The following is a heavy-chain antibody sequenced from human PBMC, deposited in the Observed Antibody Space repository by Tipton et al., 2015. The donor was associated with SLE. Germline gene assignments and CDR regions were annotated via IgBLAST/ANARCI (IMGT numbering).Heavy chain of an antibody. J-gene: IGHJ4*02. Sequence: TLSLTCTVSGESISSGRYYWSWVRQPAGKGPEWLGRIHTNGNTNYNSSLKSRVTISIDTSRNQIYLKLNSVTAADTAVYYCARDFGYSSAWVAEFDYWGQGTLVTVSS. CDR2: IHTNGNT. D-gene: IGHD6-19*01. CDR1: GESISSGRYY. CDR3: ARDFGYSSAWVAEFDY. V-gene: IGHV4-61*02.